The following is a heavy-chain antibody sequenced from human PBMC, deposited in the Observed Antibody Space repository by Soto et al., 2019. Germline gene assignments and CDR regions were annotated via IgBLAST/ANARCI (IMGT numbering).Heavy chain of an antibody. CDR3: ERGRYGDY. CDR2: ISAHNGNT. J-gene: IGHJ4*02. D-gene: IGHD1-1*01. Sequence: QVHLVQSGAEVKKPGASVKVSCKGSGYIFTTYGITWVRQAPGQGLEWMGWISAHNGNTNYAQKLQGRVTVTRDTSTSAAYMELRILRSDDAAVYYCERGRYGDYWGQGALVTVSS. V-gene: IGHV1-18*01. CDR1: GYIFTTYG.